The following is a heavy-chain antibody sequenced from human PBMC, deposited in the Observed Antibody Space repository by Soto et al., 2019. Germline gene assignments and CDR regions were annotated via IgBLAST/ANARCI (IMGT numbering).Heavy chain of an antibody. CDR1: GGSISSGGYY. CDR3: ASSSGLRYFDWLLKGAFDI. D-gene: IGHD3-9*01. CDR2: IYYSGST. Sequence: PSETLSLTCTVSGGSISSGGYYWSWIRQHPGKGLEWIGYIYYSGSTYYNPFLKSRVTISVDTSKNQFSLKLSSVTAADTAVYYCASSSGLRYFDWLLKGAFDIWGQGTMVTVS. V-gene: IGHV4-31*03. J-gene: IGHJ3*02.